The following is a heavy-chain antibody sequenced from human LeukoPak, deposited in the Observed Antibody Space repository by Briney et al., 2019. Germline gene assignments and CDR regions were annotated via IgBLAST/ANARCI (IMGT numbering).Heavy chain of an antibody. J-gene: IGHJ5*02. CDR1: GDSFSGYF. D-gene: IGHD3-22*01. CDR3: ARMTRRHFYFDNGGYRSLGSFDP. Sequence: SETLSLTCSVHGDSFSGYFWIWIRQSPGKGLEWIGDIDYRGSTNYNPSLESRVTISVDTSQNQFSLRLSSVTVADTAVYYCARMTRRHFYFDNGGYRSLGSFDPWGQGTLVRVSS. CDR2: IDYRGST. V-gene: IGHV4-34*01.